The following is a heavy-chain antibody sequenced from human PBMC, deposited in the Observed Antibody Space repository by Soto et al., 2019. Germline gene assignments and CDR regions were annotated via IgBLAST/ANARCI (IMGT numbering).Heavy chain of an antibody. V-gene: IGHV1-18*01. D-gene: IGHD6-13*01. Sequence: ASVKVSCKASGYTFTSYGISGVRQAPGQGLEWMGWISAYNGNTNYAQKLQGRVTMTTDTSTSTAYMELRSLRSDDTAVYYCARDKDSSSWQTYYYYYYGMDVWGQGTTVTVSS. CDR3: ARDKDSSSWQTYYYYYYGMDV. J-gene: IGHJ6*02. CDR2: ISAYNGNT. CDR1: GYTFTSYG.